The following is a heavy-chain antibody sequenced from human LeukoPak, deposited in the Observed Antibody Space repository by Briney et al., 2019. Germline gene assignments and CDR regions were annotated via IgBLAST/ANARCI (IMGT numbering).Heavy chain of an antibody. CDR2: IRYDGSNK. V-gene: IGHV3-30*02. Sequence: PGGSLRLSCAASGFTFSSYGMHWVRQAPGKGLEWVAFIRYDGSNKYYADSVKGRFTISRDNSKNTLYLQMNSLRAEDTAVYYCAKTPNYYDSSGYYYYFDYWGQGTLVTVSS. J-gene: IGHJ4*02. D-gene: IGHD3-22*01. CDR3: AKTPNYYDSSGYYYYFDY. CDR1: GFTFSSYG.